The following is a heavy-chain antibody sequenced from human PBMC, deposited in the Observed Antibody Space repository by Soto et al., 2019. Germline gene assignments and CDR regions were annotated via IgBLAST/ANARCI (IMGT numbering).Heavy chain of an antibody. Sequence: EVQLLESGGGLVQPGGSLRLSCAASGVTFSDYAMSWVRQPPGKGLEWVSGISGSGGSTFYADSVKGRFIISRDNSKKTQYLEMNNVRAEDTAVYYCAKQRGCGSGGSCYSGFFNWGQGTLVTVSS. D-gene: IGHD2-15*01. CDR1: GVTFSDYA. CDR2: ISGSGGST. V-gene: IGHV3-23*01. J-gene: IGHJ4*02. CDR3: AKQRGCGSGGSCYSGFFN.